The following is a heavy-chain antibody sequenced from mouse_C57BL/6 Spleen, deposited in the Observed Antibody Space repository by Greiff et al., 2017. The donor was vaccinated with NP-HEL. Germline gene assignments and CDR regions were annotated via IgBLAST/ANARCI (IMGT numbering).Heavy chain of an antibody. CDR3: ARGRAFDYGNLYWYFDV. D-gene: IGHD2-1*01. CDR2: IWTGGGT. V-gene: IGHV2-9-1*01. J-gene: IGHJ1*03. CDR1: GFSLTSYA. Sequence: VQLVESGPGLVAPSQSLSITCTVSGFSLTSYAISWVRQPPGKGLEWLGVIWTGGGTNYNSALKSRLSISKDNSKSQVFLKMNSLQTDDTARYYCARGRAFDYGNLYWYFDVWGTGTTVTVSS.